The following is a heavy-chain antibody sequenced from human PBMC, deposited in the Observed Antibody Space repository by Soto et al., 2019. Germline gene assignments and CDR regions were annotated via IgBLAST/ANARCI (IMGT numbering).Heavy chain of an antibody. V-gene: IGHV4-34*01. D-gene: IGHD1-26*01. CDR1: GGSFSGNY. CDR3: ARGREGGGAS. CDR2: INPSGST. J-gene: IGHJ5*02. Sequence: QVQLQQWGAGPLKPSETLSLTCGVYGGSFSGNYWSWIRQPPGEGLEWIGEINPSGSTNYSPSLKSRATISADTSKNQLSLKLSSVIAADTAVYYCARGREGGGASWGQGTLVTVSS.